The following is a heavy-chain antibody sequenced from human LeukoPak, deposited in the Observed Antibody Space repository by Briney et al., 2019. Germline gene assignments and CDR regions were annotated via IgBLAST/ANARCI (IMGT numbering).Heavy chain of an antibody. CDR3: ARLPSGGYDLDY. CDR1: GDSVSSNTYY. CDR2: IYYSGSA. D-gene: IGHD5-12*01. V-gene: IGHV4-39*01. J-gene: IGHJ4*02. Sequence: SETLSLTCTVSGDSVSSNTYYWGWIRQPPGKGLEWIGSIYYSGSAYYNPSLKSRVSISVDTSKNQFSLNLNSVTAADTAVYYCARLPSGGYDLDYWGQGTLVTASS.